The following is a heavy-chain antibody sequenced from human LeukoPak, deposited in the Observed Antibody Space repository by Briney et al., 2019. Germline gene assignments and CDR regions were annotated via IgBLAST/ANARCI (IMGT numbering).Heavy chain of an antibody. Sequence: KPSETLSLTCTVSGGSISSYFWSWIRQPPGKGLEWIGYINYSGSSDYNPSLKGRVTFSVDTSKNQFSLRLSSVTAADTAVYYCGRRTYYDTLTGYNYWYFDLWGRGTLVTVSS. CDR1: GGSISSYF. J-gene: IGHJ2*01. CDR2: INYSGSS. CDR3: GRRTYYDTLTGYNYWYFDL. V-gene: IGHV4-59*01. D-gene: IGHD3-9*01.